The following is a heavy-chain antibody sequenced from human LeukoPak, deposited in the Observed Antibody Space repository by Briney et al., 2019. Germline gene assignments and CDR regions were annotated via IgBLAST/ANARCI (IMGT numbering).Heavy chain of an antibody. D-gene: IGHD3-22*01. CDR2: IWYDGSNK. CDR1: GFTFSGYG. J-gene: IGHJ4*02. CDR3: ARGYYDSSGVLSFDY. Sequence: GGSLRLSCAASGFTFSGYGMHWVRQAPGKGREGVAVIWYDGSNKYYADSVKGRFTISRDNSKNTLYLQMNSLRAEDTAVYYCARGYYDSSGVLSFDYWGQGTLVTVSS. V-gene: IGHV3-33*01.